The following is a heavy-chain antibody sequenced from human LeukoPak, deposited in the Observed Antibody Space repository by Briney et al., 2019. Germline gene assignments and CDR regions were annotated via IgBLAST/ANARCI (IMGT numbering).Heavy chain of an antibody. V-gene: IGHV4-39*01. Sequence: PSETLSLTCTVSGGSISSSSYYWGWIRQPPGKGLEWIGSIYYSGSTYYNPSLKSRVTISVDTSKNQFSLKLSSVTAADTAVYYCAARGRSTYYYDSSGYWTNYYFDYWGQGTLVTVSS. CDR2: IYYSGST. CDR3: AARGRSTYYYDSSGYWTNYYFDY. CDR1: GGSISSSSYY. D-gene: IGHD3-22*01. J-gene: IGHJ4*02.